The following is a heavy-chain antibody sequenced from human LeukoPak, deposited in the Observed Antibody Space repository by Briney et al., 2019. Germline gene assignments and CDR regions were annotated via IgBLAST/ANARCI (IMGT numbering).Heavy chain of an antibody. D-gene: IGHD3-22*01. V-gene: IGHV1-2*02. Sequence: ASVKVSCKASGYTFTGYYMHWVRQAPGQGLEWMGWINPNSGGTNYAQKLQGRVTMTTDTSTSTAYMELRSLRSDDTAVYYCARERGDYYDSSGSENWFDPWGQGTLVTVSS. CDR1: GYTFTGYY. CDR2: INPNSGGT. J-gene: IGHJ5*02. CDR3: ARERGDYYDSSGSENWFDP.